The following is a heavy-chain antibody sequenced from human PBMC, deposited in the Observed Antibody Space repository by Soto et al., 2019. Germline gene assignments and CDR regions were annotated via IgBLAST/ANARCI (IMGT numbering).Heavy chain of an antibody. CDR3: MGGAAGHY. CDR1: GFTFSSYA. V-gene: IGHV3-30-3*01. J-gene: IGHJ4*02. Sequence: QVQLVESGGGVVQPGRSLRLSCAASGFTFSSYAMHWVRQAPGKGLEWVAVISYDGSNKYYADSVKGRFTISRDNSKNTLYLQMNSLRAEETGVYYWMGGAAGHYWGQGTLVTVSS. CDR2: ISYDGSNK. D-gene: IGHD6-13*01.